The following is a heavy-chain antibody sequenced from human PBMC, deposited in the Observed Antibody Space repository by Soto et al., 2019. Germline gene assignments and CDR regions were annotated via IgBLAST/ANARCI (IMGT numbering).Heavy chain of an antibody. V-gene: IGHV1-46*01. CDR3: ARPLNSRHMEPIFDY. CDR2: INPSGGST. J-gene: IGHJ4*02. D-gene: IGHD1-26*01. CDR1: GYTFTSYY. Sequence: ASVKVSCKASGYTFTSYYMHWVRQAPGQGLEWMGIINPSGGSTSYAQKFQGRVTMTRDTSTSTVYMELSSLRSEDTAVYYCARPLNSRHMEPIFDYWGEGTLVTVPS.